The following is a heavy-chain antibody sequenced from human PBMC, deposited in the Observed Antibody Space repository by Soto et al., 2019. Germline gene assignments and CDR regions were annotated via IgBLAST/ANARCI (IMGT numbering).Heavy chain of an antibody. Sequence: PGGSLRLSCAASGFTVSSYWMSWVRQAPGKGLEWVANRKQDGSDKDSVDSIKTRFTNSRENAKNPQYQQMNSLRAEDTAVYCCTGIQARGMVYSLDFWGQGTLVTVSS. CDR2: RKQDGSDK. V-gene: IGHV3-7*03. CDR3: TGIQARGMVYSLDF. CDR1: GFTVSSYW. J-gene: IGHJ4*01. D-gene: IGHD2-8*01.